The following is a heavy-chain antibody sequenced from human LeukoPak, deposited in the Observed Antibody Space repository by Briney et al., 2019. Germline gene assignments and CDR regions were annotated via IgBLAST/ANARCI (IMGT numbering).Heavy chain of an antibody. CDR1: GFTFSSYA. V-gene: IGHV3-64D*06. Sequence: GGSLRLSCSASGFTFSSYAMHWVRQAPGKGLEYVSAISSNGGSTYYADSVKGRFTISRDNSKNTLYLQMSRLRAEDTAVYYCVKLVGAPIDYWGQGTLVTVSS. CDR2: ISSNGGST. J-gene: IGHJ4*02. CDR3: VKLVGAPIDY. D-gene: IGHD2-15*01.